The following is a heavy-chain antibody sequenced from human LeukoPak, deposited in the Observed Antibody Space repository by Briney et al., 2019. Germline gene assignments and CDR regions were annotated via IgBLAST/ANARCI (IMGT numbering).Heavy chain of an antibody. CDR1: GFTFSSYA. Sequence: GGSLRLSCAASGFTFSSYAMSWVRQAPGKGLEWVSAISGSGGSIYYADSVKGRFTISRDNSKNTLYLQMNSLRAEDTAVYYCAKNPEGTVTYLFDYWGQGTLVTVSS. D-gene: IGHD4-17*01. CDR3: AKNPEGTVTYLFDY. V-gene: IGHV3-23*01. CDR2: ISGSGGSI. J-gene: IGHJ4*02.